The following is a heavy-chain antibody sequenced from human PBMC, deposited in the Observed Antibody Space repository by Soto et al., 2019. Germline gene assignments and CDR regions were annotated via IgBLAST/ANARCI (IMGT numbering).Heavy chain of an antibody. Sequence: SETLSLTCPVAGGAISDGYYCTWIRHHPGKGLECVGSISASGITSYNPSLKSRLTVSVDKSKNQFSMNLRSVTAADTAVYYCERRDRSGFPYWLDTWGQGTLVTVYS. V-gene: IGHV4-31*03. J-gene: IGHJ5*02. CDR1: GGAISDGYY. CDR2: ISASGIT. D-gene: IGHD3-22*01. CDR3: ERRDRSGFPYWLDT.